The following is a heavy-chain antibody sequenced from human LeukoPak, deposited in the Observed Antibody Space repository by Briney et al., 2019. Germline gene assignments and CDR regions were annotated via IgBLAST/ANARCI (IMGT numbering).Heavy chain of an antibody. CDR3: AKESHCSGGTCYGGFDP. CDR1: GFTLYNYA. CDR2: ISGSGGST. J-gene: IGHJ5*02. D-gene: IGHD2-15*01. V-gene: IGHV3-23*01. Sequence: GGSLRLSCAASGFTLYNYAMNWVRQSPGKGLEWVSTISGSGGSTYYADSVKGRFTISRDNSKNTMYLQMNSLRAEDTAVYYCAKESHCSGGTCYGGFDPWGQGTLVTVSS.